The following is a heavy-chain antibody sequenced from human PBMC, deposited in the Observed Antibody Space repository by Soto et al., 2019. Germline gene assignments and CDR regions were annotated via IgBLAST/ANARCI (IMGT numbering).Heavy chain of an antibody. Sequence: EVQLLESGGGLVQPGGSLRLSCAASAFTFSTYAMNWVRQAPGKGLEWVSGITGSGGTTYYADSVKGRFTISRDNSKNSLYMQMTSVRAEDTAVYYCAKDLLAWGGWGGYFDYWGQGTLVTVSS. CDR2: ITGSGGTT. V-gene: IGHV3-23*01. CDR3: AKDLLAWGGWGGYFDY. CDR1: AFTFSTYA. D-gene: IGHD3-16*01. J-gene: IGHJ4*02.